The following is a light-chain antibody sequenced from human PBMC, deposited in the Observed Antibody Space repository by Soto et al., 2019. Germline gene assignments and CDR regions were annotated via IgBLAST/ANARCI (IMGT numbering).Light chain of an antibody. J-gene: IGLJ1*01. CDR2: YVS. CDR1: SSDVGDYNY. V-gene: IGLV2-14*01. CDR3: SPYTSSTTRV. Sequence: SALTQPASVSGSPGQSITISCTGTSSDVGDYNYVSWYQQHPGKAPKLMIYYVSNRPPGVSNRFSGAKSVSTASLTISGLQAEHEAAYYRSPYTSSTTRVFGTGTKLTVL.